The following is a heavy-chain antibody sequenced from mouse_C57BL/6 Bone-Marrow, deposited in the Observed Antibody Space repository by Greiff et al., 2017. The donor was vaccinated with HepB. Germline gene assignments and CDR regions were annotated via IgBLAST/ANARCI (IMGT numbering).Heavy chain of an antibody. CDR1: GFSFNTYA. CDR2: IRSKSNNYAT. D-gene: IGHD1-1*02. J-gene: IGHJ3*01. Sequence: EVQGVESGGGLVQPKGSLKLSCAASGFSFNTYAMNWVRQAPGKGLEWVARIRSKSNNYATYYADSVKDRFTISRDDSESMLYLQMNNLKTEDTAMYYCVRRYGQGTYWGQGTLVTVSA. CDR3: VRRYGQGTY. V-gene: IGHV10-1*01.